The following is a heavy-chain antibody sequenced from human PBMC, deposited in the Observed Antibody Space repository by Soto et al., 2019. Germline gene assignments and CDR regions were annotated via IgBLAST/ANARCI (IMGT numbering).Heavy chain of an antibody. CDR1: GFTFSSFW. CDR2: ISPDGTIT. CDR3: TRDRSTVTLFDS. J-gene: IGHJ4*02. V-gene: IGHV3-74*01. D-gene: IGHD4-17*01. Sequence: PGGALRLSCAVSGFTFSSFWMHWVRPVPGKGLVWISRISPDGTITGHADSVTGRFTVSRDNAKNTMFLQMNSLRAEDTAVYYCTRDRSTVTLFDSWGQGTLVTVSS.